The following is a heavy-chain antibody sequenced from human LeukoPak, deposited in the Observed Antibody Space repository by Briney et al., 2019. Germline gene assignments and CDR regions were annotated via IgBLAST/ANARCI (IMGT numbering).Heavy chain of an antibody. CDR1: GYSISSGFY. V-gene: IGHV4-38-2*02. J-gene: IGHJ4*02. Sequence: SETLSLTCSVSGYSISSGFYWGWIRQPPGKGLEWIGSIYQSGITYYNPSLKSRVTISLDTSKNQFSLRLTSVTAADTAVYYCALVHYSSGWYNYFDYWGQGTLVTVSS. CDR3: ALVHYSSGWYNYFDY. CDR2: IYQSGIT. D-gene: IGHD6-19*01.